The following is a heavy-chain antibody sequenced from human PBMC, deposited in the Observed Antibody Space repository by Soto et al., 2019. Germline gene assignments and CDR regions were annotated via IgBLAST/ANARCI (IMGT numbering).Heavy chain of an antibody. CDR3: AKAGGSDYDYSRRAIDY. J-gene: IGHJ4*02. CDR1: GFTFISYW. Sequence: GGSLRLSCAASGFTFISYWMHLVRQAPGKGLGWVSGINGNGGSTCYADSVKGRFTISRDNSKNTLYLQMNSLRAEDTAIFYCAKAGGSDYDYSRRAIDYWGQGTLVTVSS. V-gene: IGHV3-23*01. CDR2: INGNGGST. D-gene: IGHD5-12*01.